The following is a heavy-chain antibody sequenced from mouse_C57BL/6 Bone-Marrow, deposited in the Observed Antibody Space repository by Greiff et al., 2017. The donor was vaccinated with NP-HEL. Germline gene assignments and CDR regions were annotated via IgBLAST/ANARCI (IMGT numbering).Heavy chain of an antibody. CDR3: ARDDGLGYFDV. CDR1: GYTFTSYW. J-gene: IGHJ1*03. Sequence: QVQLQQSGAELVMPGASVKLSCKASGYTFTSYWMHWVKQRPGQGLEWIGEIDPSDSYTNYNQKFKGKSTLTVDKSSSTAYMQLSSLTSEDSAVYYCARDDGLGYFDVWGTGTTVTVSS. D-gene: IGHD2-3*01. CDR2: IDPSDSYT. V-gene: IGHV1-69*01.